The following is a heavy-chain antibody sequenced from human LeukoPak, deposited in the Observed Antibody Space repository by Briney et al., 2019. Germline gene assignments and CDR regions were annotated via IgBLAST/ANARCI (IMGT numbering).Heavy chain of an antibody. CDR2: IYCSGST. J-gene: IGHJ3*02. CDR3: ARHQWVPAFDI. V-gene: IGHV4-59*08. D-gene: IGHD1-26*01. Sequence: SETLSLTCTVSGGSISTFYWNWIRQPPGKGLEWIGHIYCSGSTNYNPSLKSRVTISVDTSKNQFSLKLSSVTAADTAVYYCARHQWVPAFDIWGQGTMVTVSS. CDR1: GGSISTFY.